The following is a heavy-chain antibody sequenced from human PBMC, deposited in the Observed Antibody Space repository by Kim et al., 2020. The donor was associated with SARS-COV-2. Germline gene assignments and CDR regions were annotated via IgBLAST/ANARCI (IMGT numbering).Heavy chain of an antibody. CDR3: AREYCSSTSCPGAATSDQPDGMDV. CDR2: INHSGST. Sequence: SETLSLTCAVYGGSFSGYYWSWIRQPPGKGLEWIGEINHSGSTNYNPSLKSRVTISVDTSKNQFSLKLSSVTAADTAVYYCAREYCSSTSCPGAATSDQPDGMDVWGQGTTVTVSS. V-gene: IGHV4-34*01. J-gene: IGHJ6*02. D-gene: IGHD2-2*01. CDR1: GGSFSGYY.